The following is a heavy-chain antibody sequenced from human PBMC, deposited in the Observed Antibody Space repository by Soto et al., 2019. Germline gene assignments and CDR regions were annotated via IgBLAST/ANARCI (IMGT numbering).Heavy chain of an antibody. Sequence: GASVKVSCKASGGTFSSYAISWVRQAPGQGLEWMGGIIPIYGTANYAQKFQGRVTITADESTSTAYMELSSLRSDDTAVYYCARVVRGVGVVNFFGWFDPWAQGTPVTVSS. D-gene: IGHD3-3*01. J-gene: IGHJ5*02. CDR3: ARVVRGVGVVNFFGWFDP. CDR2: IIPIYGTA. V-gene: IGHV1-69*13. CDR1: GGTFSSYA.